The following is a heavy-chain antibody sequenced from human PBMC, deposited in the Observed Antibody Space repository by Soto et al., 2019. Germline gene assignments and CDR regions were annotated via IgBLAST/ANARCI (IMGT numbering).Heavy chain of an antibody. Sequence: GGSLRLSCAASGFTFSSYSMNWVLQAPGKGLEWVSSISSSSSYIYYADSVKGRFTISRDNAKNSLYLQMNSLRAEDTAVYYCARDQREDIVVVPAAMGGMDVWGQGTTVTVSS. CDR1: GFTFSSYS. J-gene: IGHJ6*02. D-gene: IGHD2-2*01. V-gene: IGHV3-21*01. CDR2: ISSSSSYI. CDR3: ARDQREDIVVVPAAMGGMDV.